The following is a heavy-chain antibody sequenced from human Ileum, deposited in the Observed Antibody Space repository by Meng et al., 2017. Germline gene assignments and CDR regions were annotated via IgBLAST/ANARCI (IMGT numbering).Heavy chain of an antibody. CDR1: GFNFSDFY. J-gene: IGHJ4*02. Sequence: QVQLVESGGALVKPGGSLILSCAASGFNFSDFYTGCVRQAPGKGLEFIAYISAIGNTYFADSFLGRVTVSRDSAQKVLYLQMTRMRAEDTAVYYCAKSPRGIDFDDWGQGILVTVSS. CDR3: AKSPRGIDFDD. D-gene: IGHD3-10*01. V-gene: IGHV3-11*01. CDR2: ISAIGNT.